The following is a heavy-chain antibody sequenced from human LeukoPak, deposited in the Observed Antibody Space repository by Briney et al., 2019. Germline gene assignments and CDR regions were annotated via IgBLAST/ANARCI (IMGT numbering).Heavy chain of an antibody. CDR3: ASLDYDILTGYGY. CDR1: GGSINSGGYS. D-gene: IGHD3-9*01. J-gene: IGHJ4*02. Sequence: SQTLSLTCAVSGGSINSGGYSWSWIRQPPGKGLEWIGYIYHSGSTYYNPSLKSRVTISVDRSKNQFSLRLSSVTAADTAVYYCASLDYDILTGYGYWGQGTLVTVSS. CDR2: IYHSGST. V-gene: IGHV4-30-2*01.